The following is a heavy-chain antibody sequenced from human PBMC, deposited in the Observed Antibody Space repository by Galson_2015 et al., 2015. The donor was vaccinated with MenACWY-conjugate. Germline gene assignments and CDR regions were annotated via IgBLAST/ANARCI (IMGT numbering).Heavy chain of an antibody. J-gene: IGHJ3*02. Sequence: LSLTCTVSGYSIRSGYYWGWIRQPPGKGLGWIGNIDHSGSSFYNPSLKSRVAISVATPKNQFSLRLTSVTAADTALYYCARRSARLTLGAFDIWGQGTMVTGSS. D-gene: IGHD4-23*01. CDR1: GYSIRSGYY. V-gene: IGHV4-38-2*02. CDR2: IDHSGSS. CDR3: ARRSARLTLGAFDI.